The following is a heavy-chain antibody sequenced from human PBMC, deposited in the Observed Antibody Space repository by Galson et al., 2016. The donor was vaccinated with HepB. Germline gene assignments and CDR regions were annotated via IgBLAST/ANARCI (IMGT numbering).Heavy chain of an antibody. CDR1: GYSFTSYW. CDR3: TRDLYRDSVSCYREGDY. V-gene: IGHV5-51*01. D-gene: IGHD2-2*02. J-gene: IGHJ4*02. CDR2: IYPGDSDV. Sequence: QSGAEVKKAGESLKISCKGSGYSFTSYWIAWVRQMPGKGLEWMGIIYPGDSDVRYSPSLQGQVTISVDKSINTAYLQWSSLKASDTAMYYCTRDLYRDSVSCYREGDYWGQGTLVTVSS.